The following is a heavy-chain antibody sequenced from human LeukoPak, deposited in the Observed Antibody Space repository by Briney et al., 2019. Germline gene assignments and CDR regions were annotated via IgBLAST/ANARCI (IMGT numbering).Heavy chain of an antibody. CDR3: ARDWVVAATWFDP. V-gene: IGHV4-39*07. CDR1: GGSISSSSYY. Sequence: PETLSLTCTLSGGSISSSSYYWGWIRQPPGKGLEWIGSIYYSGSTYYNPSLKSRVTISVDTSKNQFSLKLSSVTAADTAVYYCARDWVVAATWFDPWGQGTLVTVSS. CDR2: IYYSGST. D-gene: IGHD2-15*01. J-gene: IGHJ5*02.